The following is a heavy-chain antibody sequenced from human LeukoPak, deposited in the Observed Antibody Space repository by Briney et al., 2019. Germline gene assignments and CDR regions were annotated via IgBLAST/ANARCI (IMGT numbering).Heavy chain of an antibody. CDR2: MNPNSGNT. D-gene: IGHD5-18*01. CDR3: ARGRGYSYGYYMDV. CDR1: GYTFTSYD. Sequence: GASVKVSCKASGYTFTSYDINWVRQAPGQGLEWMGWMNPNSGNTGYAQKFQGRVTMTRNTSISTAYMELSSLRSEDTAVYYCARGRGYSYGYYMDVWGKGTTVTVSS. V-gene: IGHV1-8*01. J-gene: IGHJ6*03.